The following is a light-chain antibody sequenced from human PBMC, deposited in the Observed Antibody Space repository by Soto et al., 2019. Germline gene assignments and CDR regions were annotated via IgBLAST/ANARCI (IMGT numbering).Light chain of an antibody. V-gene: IGKV1-12*01. J-gene: IGKJ3*01. CDR2: AAA. Sequence: IQMTQSPSSLSASVGDRVNISCRASQDIGSRLAWYQQKPGKAPKLLIYAAATLHSGVPSRFSATFSGTDFTLTINSLQPEDLATYFCQQGNTYPFTFGHGTKVDLK. CDR3: QQGNTYPFT. CDR1: QDIGSR.